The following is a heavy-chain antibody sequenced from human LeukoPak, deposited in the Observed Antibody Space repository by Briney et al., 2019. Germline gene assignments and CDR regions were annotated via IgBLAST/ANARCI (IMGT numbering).Heavy chain of an antibody. J-gene: IGHJ5*02. D-gene: IGHD3-22*01. CDR1: GGSFSGYY. CDR2: INHSRTT. Sequence: PSETLSLTCAVYGGSFSGYYWSWIRQPPGKGLEWIGGINHSRTTNYNPFLKSRVTISVDTSKNQFSLKLSSVTAADTAVYYCARWCYYDDTSGYDTWGQGTLVTVSS. V-gene: IGHV4-34*01. CDR3: ARWCYYDDTSGYDT.